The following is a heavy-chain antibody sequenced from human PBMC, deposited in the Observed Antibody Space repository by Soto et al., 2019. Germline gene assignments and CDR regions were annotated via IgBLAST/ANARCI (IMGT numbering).Heavy chain of an antibody. D-gene: IGHD3-10*01. CDR1: GGTFSSYA. J-gene: IGHJ6*02. V-gene: IGHV1-69*13. CDR2: IIPIFGTA. CDR3: WVTMVRGVISDYGMDV. Sequence: SVKVSCKASGGTFSSYAISWVRQAPGQGLEWMGGIIPIFGTANYTQKFQGRVTITADESTSTAYMELSSLRSEDTAVYYCWVTMVRGVISDYGMDVWGQGTTVTVSS.